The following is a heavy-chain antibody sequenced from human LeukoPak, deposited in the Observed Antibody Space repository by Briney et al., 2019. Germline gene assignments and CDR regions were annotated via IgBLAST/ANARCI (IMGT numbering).Heavy chain of an antibody. CDR3: ARWQSRAVAYYYYGMDV. V-gene: IGHV4-59*12. D-gene: IGHD6-19*01. Sequence: SETLSLTCTVSGGSISSYYWSWIRQPPGKGLEWIGYIYYSGSTNYNPSLKSRVTISVDTSKNQFSLKLSSVTAADTAVYYCARWQSRAVAYYYYGMDVWGQGTTVTVSS. CDR1: GGSISSYY. CDR2: IYYSGST. J-gene: IGHJ6*02.